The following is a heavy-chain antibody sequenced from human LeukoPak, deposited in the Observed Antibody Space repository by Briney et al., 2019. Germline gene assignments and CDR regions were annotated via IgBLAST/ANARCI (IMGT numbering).Heavy chain of an antibody. D-gene: IGHD1-26*01. J-gene: IGHJ4*02. CDR3: ASPGALGELLGN. CDR2: IYSGGST. Sequence: GGSLRLSCAASGFTVSSNYMSCVRQAPGKGLEWVSVIYSGGSTYYADSVKGRFTISRDNSKNTLYLQMNSLRAEDTAVYYCASPGALGELLGNWGQGTLVTVSS. CDR1: GFTVSSNY. V-gene: IGHV3-53*01.